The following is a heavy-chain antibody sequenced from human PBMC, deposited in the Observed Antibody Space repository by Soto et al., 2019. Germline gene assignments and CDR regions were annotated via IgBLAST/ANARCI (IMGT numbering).Heavy chain of an antibody. D-gene: IGHD6-13*01. CDR1: GFTFSTCG. J-gene: IGHJ4*02. Sequence: QVQLVESGGGVVQPGRSLRLSCAASGFTFSTCGLHWVRQAPGKGLEWVAVISYDENIKKYAESVKGRFTISRDNSRNTLYLEMDSLRVEDTAVYYCVKDIYKGSAGTLLDYWGQGTLVTVSS. CDR2: ISYDENIK. CDR3: VKDIYKGSAGTLLDY. V-gene: IGHV3-30*18.